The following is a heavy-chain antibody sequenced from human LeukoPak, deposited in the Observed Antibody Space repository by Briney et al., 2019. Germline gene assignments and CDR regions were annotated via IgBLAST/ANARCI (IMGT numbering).Heavy chain of an antibody. CDR3: AKDFVVVPGNVNYFDY. CDR2: ISSSSSYI. D-gene: IGHD2-21*02. V-gene: IGHV3-21*04. J-gene: IGHJ4*02. CDR1: GFTFSSYS. Sequence: GGFLRLSCAASGFTFSSYSMNWVRQAPGKGLEWVSSISSSSSYIKYADSVKGRFTVSRDNSKNTLYVQMKSLRAEDTAVYYCAKDFVVVPGNVNYFDYWGQGTLVTVSS.